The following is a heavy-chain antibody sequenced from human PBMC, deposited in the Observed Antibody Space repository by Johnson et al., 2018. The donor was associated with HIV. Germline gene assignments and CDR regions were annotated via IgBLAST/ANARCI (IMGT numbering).Heavy chain of an antibody. J-gene: IGHJ3*01. V-gene: IGHV3-7*01. D-gene: IGHD2-15*01. Sequence: VQLVESGGVVVQPGGSLRLSCAASGFTFSSYWMSWVRQAPGKGLEWVANIKQDGSEKYYVDSVKGRFTSSRDNSKNTLYLEVDSLRVEDTAVYYCVRDSVVANISRDWGQGTKVTVSS. CDR2: IKQDGSEK. CDR1: GFTFSSYW. CDR3: VRDSVVANISRD.